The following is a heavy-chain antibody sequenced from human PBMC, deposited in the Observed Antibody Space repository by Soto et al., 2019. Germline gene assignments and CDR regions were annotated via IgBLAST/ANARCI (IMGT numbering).Heavy chain of an antibody. CDR1: GFTFDDYA. J-gene: IGHJ3*02. CDR3: AKGIAGGLCDAFDI. D-gene: IGHD2-8*02. Sequence: GGSLRLSCAVSGFTFDDYAMHWVRQAPGKGLEWVSGISWNSGNIGYADSVKGRFTISRDNAMNSLYLQMNSLRAEDMALYYCAKGIAGGLCDAFDIWGQGTMVTVSS. CDR2: ISWNSGNI. V-gene: IGHV3-9*03.